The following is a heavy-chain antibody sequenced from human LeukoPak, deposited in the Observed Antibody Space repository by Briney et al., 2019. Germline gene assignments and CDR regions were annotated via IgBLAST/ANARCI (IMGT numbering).Heavy chain of an antibody. J-gene: IGHJ3*02. V-gene: IGHV3-23*01. D-gene: IGHD6-6*01. CDR1: GFIFINYA. Sequence: GGSLRLSCAASGFIFINYAMYWVRQAPGKGLEWVSGISASGGSTEYADSVKGRFTISRDTSENTLFLQMNSLRADDTAVYYCARRPNGFDIWGQGTVVTVSS. CDR2: ISASGGST. CDR3: ARRPNGFDI.